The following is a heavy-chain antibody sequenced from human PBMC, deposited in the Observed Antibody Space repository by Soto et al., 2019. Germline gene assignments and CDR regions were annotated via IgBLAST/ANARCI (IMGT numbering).Heavy chain of an antibody. V-gene: IGHV1-69*13. Sequence: GASVKVSCKASGGTFSSYTINWVRQAPGQGLEWMGGIIPIFGTTNYAKKFQGRVTITADESTSTAYMELSSLGSEDTAVYYCARYASSGNNSVWYTFDPWGQGTLVTVSS. CDR1: GGTFSSYT. CDR3: ARYASSGNNSVWYTFDP. CDR2: IIPIFGTT. J-gene: IGHJ5*02. D-gene: IGHD6-19*01.